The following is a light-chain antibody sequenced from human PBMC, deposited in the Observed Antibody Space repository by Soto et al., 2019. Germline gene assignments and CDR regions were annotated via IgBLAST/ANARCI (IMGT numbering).Light chain of an antibody. CDR1: QSVRTN. J-gene: IGKJ1*01. V-gene: IGKV3D-15*01. Sequence: EVMMTQFPDTVSVTAGETVTLSCGASQSVRTNLAWYQQRPGQAPRILIHYASTRAGDIPARFSGSGSGTNFTLAISSLQSEDFAVYYCQQYAYWPETFGQGTKVEIK. CDR2: YAS. CDR3: QQYAYWPET.